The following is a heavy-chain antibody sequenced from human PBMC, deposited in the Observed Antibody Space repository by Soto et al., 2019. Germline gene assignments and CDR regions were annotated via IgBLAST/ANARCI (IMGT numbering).Heavy chain of an antibody. CDR1: GVTFSSYA. CDR3: ARLVVPAATLPRYYYYYGMDV. Sequence: GGSLRLCCAASGVTFSSYAMSWVRQAPGKGLEWVSAISGSGGSTYYADSVKGRFTISRDNSKNTLYLQMNSLRAGDTAVYYCARLVVPAATLPRYYYYYGMDVWGQGTTVTVSS. J-gene: IGHJ6*02. D-gene: IGHD2-2*01. CDR2: ISGSGGST. V-gene: IGHV3-23*01.